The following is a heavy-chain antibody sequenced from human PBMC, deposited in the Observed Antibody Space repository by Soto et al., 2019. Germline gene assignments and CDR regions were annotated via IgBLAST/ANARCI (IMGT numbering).Heavy chain of an antibody. Sequence: QVQLQESGPGLVKPSQTLSLTCTVSGGSISSGGYYWYWIRQHPGKGLEWIGYIYYSGTTYYNPFLTSRVTISVDTSKNQFSLKLSSVTAADTAVYYCAASCVACGGFNYYGMDVWGQGTTVTVSS. CDR2: IYYSGTT. D-gene: IGHD2-21*01. J-gene: IGHJ6*02. V-gene: IGHV4-31*03. CDR3: AASCVACGGFNYYGMDV. CDR1: GGSISSGGYY.